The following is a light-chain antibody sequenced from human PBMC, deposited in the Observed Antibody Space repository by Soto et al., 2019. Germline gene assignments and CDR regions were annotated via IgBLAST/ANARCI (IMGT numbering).Light chain of an antibody. CDR2: LEGSGSY. Sequence: QPVLTQSSSASASLGSSVKLTCTLSSGHSSYIIAWHHQQPGKAPRYLMKLEGSGSYNKGSGVPDRFSGSSSGADRYLTISNLQFDAEANYYCETWDSNPRVFGGGTKLTVL. CDR1: SGHSSYI. V-gene: IGLV4-60*02. CDR3: ETWDSNPRV. J-gene: IGLJ2*01.